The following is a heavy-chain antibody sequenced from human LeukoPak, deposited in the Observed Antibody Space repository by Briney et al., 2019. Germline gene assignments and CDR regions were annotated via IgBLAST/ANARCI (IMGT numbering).Heavy chain of an antibody. CDR3: ARGLITKSTWWGSRETYYFDY. Sequence: PSETLSLTCTVSGGSISSGDYYWSWIRQPPGKGLEWIGYIYYSGCTYYNPSLKSQVTISIDTSKNQFSLKLSSVTAADTAVYYCARGLITKSTWWGSRETYYFDYWGQGTLVTVSS. J-gene: IGHJ4*02. V-gene: IGHV4-30-4*01. CDR1: GGSISSGDYY. CDR2: IYYSGCT. D-gene: IGHD3-16*01.